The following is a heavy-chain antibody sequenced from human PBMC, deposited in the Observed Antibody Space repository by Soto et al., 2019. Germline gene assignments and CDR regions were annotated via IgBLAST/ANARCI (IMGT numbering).Heavy chain of an antibody. CDR2: IKSKTDGGTT. V-gene: IGHV3-15*01. J-gene: IGHJ4*02. CDR3: TTDHYGYSGYDNNYYFDY. Sequence: GGSLRLSCAASGFTFSNAWMSWVRQAPGKGLEWVGRIKSKTDGGTTDYAAPVKGRFTISRDDSKNTLYLQMNSLKTEDTAVYYCTTDHYGYSGYDNNYYFDYWGQGTLVTVSS. CDR1: GFTFSNAW. D-gene: IGHD5-12*01.